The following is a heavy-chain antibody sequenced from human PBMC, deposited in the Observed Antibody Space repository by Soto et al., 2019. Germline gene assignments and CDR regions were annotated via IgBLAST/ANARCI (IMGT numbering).Heavy chain of an antibody. CDR3: ARVKMTPEWYFDY. J-gene: IGHJ4*02. V-gene: IGHV3-21*01. D-gene: IGHD3-3*01. CDR2: ISSSSSYI. CDR1: GFTFRSYS. Sequence: GGSRRLSGVASGFTFRSYSMNWLRQAPGKGLEWVSSISSSSSYIYYADSVKGRFTISRDNAKNSLYLQMNSLRAEDTAVYYCARVKMTPEWYFDYWGQGTLVTVPS.